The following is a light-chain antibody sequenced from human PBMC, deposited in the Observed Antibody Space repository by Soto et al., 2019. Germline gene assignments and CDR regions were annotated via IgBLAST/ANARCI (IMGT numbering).Light chain of an antibody. J-gene: IGLJ3*02. CDR3: ASWDDTLSGRV. Sequence: QAVVTQPPSASGTPGQRVTISCTGSSSDIGSNYVYWYQQLPEMAPKLLIYKNDQRPSGISERFSGSKSGTSASLAISGLRTEDEANYYCASWDDTLSGRVFGGGTKVTVL. V-gene: IGLV1-47*01. CDR1: SSDIGSNY. CDR2: KND.